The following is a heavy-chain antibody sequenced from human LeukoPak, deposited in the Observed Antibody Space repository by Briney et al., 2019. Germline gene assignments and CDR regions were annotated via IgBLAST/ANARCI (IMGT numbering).Heavy chain of an antibody. V-gene: IGHV3-48*03. Sequence: GRSLRLSCAASGFTFSNYAMHWVRQAPGKVLEWVSYITSSGDTMFYADSVKGRFTISRDNAKNSLYLQMNSLRAEDTAVYYCARDYCGSGSPPDYWGQGTLVTVSS. CDR1: GFTFSNYA. CDR3: ARDYCGSGSPPDY. D-gene: IGHD3-10*01. J-gene: IGHJ4*02. CDR2: ITSSGDTM.